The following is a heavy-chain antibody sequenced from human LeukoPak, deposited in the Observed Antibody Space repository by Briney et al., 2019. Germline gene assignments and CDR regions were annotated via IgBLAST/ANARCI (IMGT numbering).Heavy chain of an antibody. V-gene: IGHV3-48*02. J-gene: IGHJ4*02. D-gene: IGHD3-10*01. Sequence: GGSLRLTCVTSGFTFSSHAMNWVRQAPGKGLEWVSYISSSSSTIYYADSVKGRFTISRDNAKNSVYLQMSSLRDEDTAVYYCARDGITMVRGVMIDFDYWGQGTRVTVSS. CDR3: ARDGITMVRGVMIDFDY. CDR1: GFTFSSHA. CDR2: ISSSSSTI.